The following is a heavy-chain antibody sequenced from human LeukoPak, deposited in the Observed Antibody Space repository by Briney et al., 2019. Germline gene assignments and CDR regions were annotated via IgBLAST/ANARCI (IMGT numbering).Heavy chain of an antibody. D-gene: IGHD2-21*01. V-gene: IGHV1-18*04. Sequence: ASVQVSCKASGYTFTSYGISWVRQAPGQGLEWMGRISAYNGNTNYAQKIQGRVTMTTDTSTSTAYMELRNLRPDDTAVYYCARVRRDKGLRLDYYYYGMDVWGEGTTVTVSS. CDR3: ARVRRDKGLRLDYYYYGMDV. CDR1: GYTFTSYG. CDR2: ISAYNGNT. J-gene: IGHJ6*04.